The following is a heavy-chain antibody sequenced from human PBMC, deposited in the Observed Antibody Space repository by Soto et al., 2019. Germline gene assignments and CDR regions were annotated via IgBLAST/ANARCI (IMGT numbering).Heavy chain of an antibody. CDR3: AKVRGYSGPTPPPFDY. V-gene: IGHV3-23*01. CDR1: GFTFSSYA. CDR2: ISGSGGST. D-gene: IGHD5-12*01. Sequence: PWGSLRLSCAASGFTFSSYAMSWVRQAPGKGLEWVSAISGSGGSTYYADSVKGRFTISRDNSKNTLYLQMNSLRAEDTAVYYCAKVRGYSGPTPPPFDYWGKGTLVTVAS. J-gene: IGHJ4*02.